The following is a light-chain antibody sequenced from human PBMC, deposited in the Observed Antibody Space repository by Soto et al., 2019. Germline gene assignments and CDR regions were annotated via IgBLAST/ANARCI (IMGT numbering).Light chain of an antibody. V-gene: IGKV3-15*01. J-gene: IGKJ1*01. Sequence: VFTQSAATLSVSSGDRVTLSRSASESVSSKLVWYQQKPGQPPRLLIHDASTRATGVPARFSGSGSGTDFTLTITTLQPEDFAVYYCQQYYTTPRTFGLGTKVDIK. CDR2: DAS. CDR3: QQYYTTPRT. CDR1: ESVSSK.